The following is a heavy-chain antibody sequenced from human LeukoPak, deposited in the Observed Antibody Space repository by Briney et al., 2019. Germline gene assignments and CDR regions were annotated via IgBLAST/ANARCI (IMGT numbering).Heavy chain of an antibody. V-gene: IGHV4-59*12. Sequence: SETLSLTCTVSGGSISSYYWSWIRQPPGKGLEWIGYIYYSGSTNYNPSLKSRVTISVDTSKNQFSLKLSSVTAADTAVYYCARDQGGGGGSCYDYWGQGTLVTVSS. CDR2: IYYSGST. CDR3: ARDQGGGGGSCYDY. D-gene: IGHD2-15*01. J-gene: IGHJ4*02. CDR1: GGSISSYY.